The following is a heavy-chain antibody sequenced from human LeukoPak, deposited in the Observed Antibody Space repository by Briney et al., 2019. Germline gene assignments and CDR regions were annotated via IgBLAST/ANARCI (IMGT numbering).Heavy chain of an antibody. CDR3: ARADYDYVWGSYGFDY. D-gene: IGHD3-16*01. Sequence: GGSLRLSCAASGFTATSNYVSWVRQAPGKGLEWVSVIYSGGSTYYADSVKGRFTISRDNSKNTLYLQIKSVRAEDTGVYYCARADYDYVWGSYGFDYWGQGTLVSVSS. J-gene: IGHJ4*02. CDR2: IYSGGST. CDR1: GFTATSNY. V-gene: IGHV3-53*01.